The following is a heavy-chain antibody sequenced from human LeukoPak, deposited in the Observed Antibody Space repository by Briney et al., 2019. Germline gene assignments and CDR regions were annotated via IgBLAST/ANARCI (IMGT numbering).Heavy chain of an antibody. V-gene: IGHV3-23*01. D-gene: IGHD6-13*01. J-gene: IGHJ4*02. CDR2: ISGSGGST. CDR1: GFTVTDYA. CDR3: AKRDFAAAGPYYFDY. Sequence: GGSLRLSCAASGFTVTDYAMSWVRQAPGKGLEWVSAISGSGGSTYYADSVKGRFTISRDNSKNTLYLQMNSLRAEDTAVYYCAKRDFAAAGPYYFDYWGQGTLVTVSS.